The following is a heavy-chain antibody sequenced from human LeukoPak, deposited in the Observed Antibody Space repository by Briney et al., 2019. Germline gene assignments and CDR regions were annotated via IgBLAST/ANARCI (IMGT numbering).Heavy chain of an antibody. Sequence: GGSLRLSCEASGFTFSSYGMHWVRQAPGKGLEWVAVISYDGSNKYYADSVKGRFTISRDNSKNTLYLQMNSLRAEDTAVYYCANLLTTVTTYFDAFDIWGQGTMVTVSS. CDR1: GFTFSSYG. V-gene: IGHV3-30*18. D-gene: IGHD4-17*01. CDR3: ANLLTTVTTYFDAFDI. CDR2: ISYDGSNK. J-gene: IGHJ3*02.